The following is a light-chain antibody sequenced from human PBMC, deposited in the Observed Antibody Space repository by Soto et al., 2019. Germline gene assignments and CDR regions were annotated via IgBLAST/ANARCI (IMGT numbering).Light chain of an antibody. Sequence: DIQMTQSPSTLSASVGDRVTITCRASQSISSWLAWYQQKPGKAPKLLIYKASSLESGVPSRFSGSGSGTEFTLPISSLQPDDFATYYCQHWTFGQGTKVDIK. J-gene: IGKJ1*01. CDR3: QHWT. V-gene: IGKV1-5*03. CDR1: QSISSW. CDR2: KAS.